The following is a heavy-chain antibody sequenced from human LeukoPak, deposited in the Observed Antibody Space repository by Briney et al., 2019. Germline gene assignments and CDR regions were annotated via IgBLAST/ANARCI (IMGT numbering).Heavy chain of an antibody. V-gene: IGHV3-11*03. J-gene: IGHJ4*02. D-gene: IGHD4-17*01. Sequence: GGSLRLSCAASGFTFSSYWMSWVRQAPGKGLEWVSYVSGGSSYTNYADSVKGRFTISRDNAKNSLYLQINSLRAEDTAVYYCARIYGDSFFDYWGQGTLVTVSS. CDR3: ARIYGDSFFDY. CDR2: VSGGSSYT. CDR1: GFTFSSYW.